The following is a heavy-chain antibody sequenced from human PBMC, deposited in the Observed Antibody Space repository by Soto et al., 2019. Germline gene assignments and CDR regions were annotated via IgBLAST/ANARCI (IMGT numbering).Heavy chain of an antibody. CDR3: AREGKYTGGHYKKYFEA. D-gene: IGHD2-8*02. CDR1: GGTFGSYA. Sequence: QVQLVQSGAEVEKPGSSVTVACTASGGTFGSYAFNWVRQAPGQGLEWMGGIIPMSGTTAYAQKFHGRLTTNADESTSTVYMELSSLRSEDTAISYCAREGKYTGGHYKKYFEAWGQGTLVTVSS. J-gene: IGHJ4*02. V-gene: IGHV1-69*01. CDR2: IIPMSGTT.